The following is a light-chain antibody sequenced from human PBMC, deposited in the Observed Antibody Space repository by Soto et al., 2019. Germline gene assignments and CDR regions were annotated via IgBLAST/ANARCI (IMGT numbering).Light chain of an antibody. CDR3: QPYSNWPET. CDR2: DAS. CDR1: QSVSSN. J-gene: IGKJ1*01. Sequence: EIVMTQSPATLSVSPGERATLSCRASQSVSSNLAWYQQKVGQAPRLLIYDASTRATGVPARFSGSGSGTEFTLTISSLQSEDFAVYYCQPYSNWPETFGQGTKVDIK. V-gene: IGKV3-15*01.